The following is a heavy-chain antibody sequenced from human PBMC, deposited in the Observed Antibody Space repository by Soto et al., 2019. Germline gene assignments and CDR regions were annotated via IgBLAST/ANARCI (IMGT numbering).Heavy chain of an antibody. CDR1: GYPFITYG. CDR2: IKVDSGYT. CDR3: ATSYDAGFDP. Sequence: QLQLVQSAAEVKTPGASVRVSCKAYGYPFITYGISWIRQAPEQGLEWMGWIKVDSGYTNYAQKFQGRVTMTADTSSDTAFIGLRSLRRDATAVNFCATSYDAGFDPWGQGTLVSVSS. J-gene: IGHJ5*02. V-gene: IGHV1-18*04. D-gene: IGHD5-12*01.